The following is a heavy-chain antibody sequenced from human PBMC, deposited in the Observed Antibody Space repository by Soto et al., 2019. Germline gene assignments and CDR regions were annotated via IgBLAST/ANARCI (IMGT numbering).Heavy chain of an antibody. Sequence: PSETLSLTCTVSGGSISSYYWSWIRQPPGKGLEWIGYIYYSGSTNYNPSLKSRVTISVDTSKNQFSLKLSSVTAADTAVYYCARLGGRDGLYRMDVWGQGTTVTVS. CDR3: ARLGGRDGLYRMDV. D-gene: IGHD3-10*01. CDR2: IYYSGST. J-gene: IGHJ6*02. CDR1: GGSISSYY. V-gene: IGHV4-59*01.